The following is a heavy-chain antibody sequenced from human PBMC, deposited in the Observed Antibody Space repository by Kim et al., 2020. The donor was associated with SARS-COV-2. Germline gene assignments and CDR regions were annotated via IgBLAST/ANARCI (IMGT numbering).Heavy chain of an antibody. J-gene: IGHJ4*02. CDR2: ISYDGSNK. CDR3: AKDLGIVLMVPAE. V-gene: IGHV3-30*18. CDR1: GFTFSSYG. D-gene: IGHD2-8*01. Sequence: GGSLRLSCAASGFTFSSYGMHWVRQAPGKGLEWVAVISYDGSNKYYADSVKGRFTISRDNSKNTLYLQMNSLRAEDTAVYYCAKDLGIVLMVPAEWGQGTLVTVSS.